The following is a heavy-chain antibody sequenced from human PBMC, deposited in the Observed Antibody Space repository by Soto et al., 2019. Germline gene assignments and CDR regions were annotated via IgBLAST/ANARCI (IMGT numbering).Heavy chain of an antibody. V-gene: IGHV3-30*18. D-gene: IGHD6-19*01. CDR3: AKDGTSSGWNSDYFDY. CDR1: GFTFSSYG. Sequence: QVQLVESGGGVVQPGRSLRLSCAASGFTFSSYGMHWVRQAPGKGLEWVAVISYDGSNKYYADSVKGRFTISRDNSKNTPHLQMNSLRAEDTAVFFSAKDGTSSGWNSDYFDYWGQGTRVTVSS. CDR2: ISYDGSNK. J-gene: IGHJ4*02.